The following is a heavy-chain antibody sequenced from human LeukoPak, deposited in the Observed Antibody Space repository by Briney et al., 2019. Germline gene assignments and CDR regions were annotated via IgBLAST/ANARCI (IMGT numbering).Heavy chain of an antibody. CDR1: GGSISSSNW. D-gene: IGHD3-10*01. J-gene: IGHJ2*01. V-gene: IGHV4-4*02. CDR2: IYHSGST. Sequence: SETLSLTCAVSGGSISSSNWWSWVRQPPGKGLEWIGEIYHSGSTNYNPSLKSRVTISVDKSKNHFSLKLSSVTAADTAVNYCARLRAVLLWFGESRYFDLWGRGTLVTVSS. CDR3: ARLRAVLLWFGESRYFDL.